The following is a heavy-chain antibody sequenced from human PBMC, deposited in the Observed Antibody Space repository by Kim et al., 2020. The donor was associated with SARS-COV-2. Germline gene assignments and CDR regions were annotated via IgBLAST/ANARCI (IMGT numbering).Heavy chain of an antibody. V-gene: IGHV4-59*08. CDR3: AGGEGLVVRGLNFDY. Sequence: SETLSLPCTVSGGSISSYYWSWIRQPPGKGLEWIGYIYYSGSTNYNPSLKSRVTISVDTSKNQFSLKLSSVTAADTAVYYCAGGEGLVVRGLNFDYWGQGTL. CDR1: GGSISSYY. J-gene: IGHJ4*02. CDR2: IYYSGST. D-gene: IGHD3-10*01.